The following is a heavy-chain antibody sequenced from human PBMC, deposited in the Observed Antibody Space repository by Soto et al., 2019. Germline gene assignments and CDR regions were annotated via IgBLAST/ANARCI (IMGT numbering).Heavy chain of an antibody. Sequence: PGGSLRLSCAASGFTFISYGMHWVRQAPGKGLEWVAVIWYDGSNKYYADSVKGRFTISRDNSKNTLYLQMNSLRAEDTAVYYCARDGSTVTTNYHYAMDVWGQGTTVTVSS. D-gene: IGHD4-17*01. V-gene: IGHV3-33*01. CDR3: ARDGSTVTTNYHYAMDV. CDR2: IWYDGSNK. CDR1: GFTFISYG. J-gene: IGHJ6*02.